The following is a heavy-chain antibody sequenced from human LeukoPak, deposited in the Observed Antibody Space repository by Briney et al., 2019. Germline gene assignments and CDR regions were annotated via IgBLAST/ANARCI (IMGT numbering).Heavy chain of an antibody. CDR3: ARVRDYGDYDY. CDR1: GYTFTSYF. J-gene: IGHJ4*02. CDR2: INPSGGST. Sequence: ASVKVSCKASGYTFTSYFMHWVRQAPGQGLEWMGIINPSGGSTSYAQKFQGRVTITRDTSASTAYMELSSLRSEDTAVYYCARVRDYGDYDYWGQGTLVTVSS. D-gene: IGHD4-17*01. V-gene: IGHV1-46*01.